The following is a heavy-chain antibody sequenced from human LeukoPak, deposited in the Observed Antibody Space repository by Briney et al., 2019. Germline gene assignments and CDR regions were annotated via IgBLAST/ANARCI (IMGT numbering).Heavy chain of an antibody. CDR3: ARDSSATY. CDR1: GFTLSTYW. Sequence: GGSLRLSCVASGFTLSTYWMHWVRQAPGKGLVWVSRINADGSRTAYADSVKGRFTISRDNAKNTLYLQMNTLRVEDTAVYFCARDSSATYWGQGTLVTVSS. V-gene: IGHV3-74*01. CDR2: INADGSRT. J-gene: IGHJ4*02.